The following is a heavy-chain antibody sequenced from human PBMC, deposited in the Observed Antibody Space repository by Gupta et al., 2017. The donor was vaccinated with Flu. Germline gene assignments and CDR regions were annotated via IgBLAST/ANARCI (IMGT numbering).Heavy chain of an antibody. Sequence: QVQLVQSGAEVQKPGSSVKVSCKASGGTFSSYAISWVLQAPGQGLEWMGGIIPIFGTANYAQKFQGRVTITADESTSTAYMELSSLRSEDTAVYYCARGGGLQPSSSGWYDEGGAEYFQHWGQGTLVTVSS. CDR2: IIPIFGTA. CDR3: ARGGGLQPSSSGWYDEGGAEYFQH. V-gene: IGHV1-69*01. D-gene: IGHD6-19*01. J-gene: IGHJ1*01. CDR1: GGTFSSYA.